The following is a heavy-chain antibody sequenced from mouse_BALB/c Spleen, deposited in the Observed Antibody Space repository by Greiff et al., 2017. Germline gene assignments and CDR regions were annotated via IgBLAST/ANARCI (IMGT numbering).Heavy chain of an antibody. CDR3: AREEFITTAGRYFDV. Sequence: DVQLVESGPGLVKPSQSLSLTCTVTGYSITSDYAWNWIRQFPGNKLEWIGYISYSGSTSYNPSLKSRISITRDTSKNQFFLQLNSVTTEDTATYYCAREEFITTAGRYFDVWGAGTTVTVSS. CDR2: ISYSGST. J-gene: IGHJ1*01. D-gene: IGHD1-1*01. CDR1: GYSITSDYA. V-gene: IGHV3-2*02.